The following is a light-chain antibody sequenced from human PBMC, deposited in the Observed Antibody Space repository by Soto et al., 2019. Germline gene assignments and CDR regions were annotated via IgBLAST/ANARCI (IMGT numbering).Light chain of an antibody. CDR3: QQYGSSPPT. V-gene: IGKV3-20*01. CDR1: QSVRRY. CDR2: GAS. Sequence: IVLTQSPGTLSLSPGERATLSCRASQSVRRYLTWYQQKPGQGPRVLIYGASSRATGIPDRFSGSGSGTDFTLTINRLEPEDFAVYYCQQYGSSPPTFGQGTKVEIK. J-gene: IGKJ1*01.